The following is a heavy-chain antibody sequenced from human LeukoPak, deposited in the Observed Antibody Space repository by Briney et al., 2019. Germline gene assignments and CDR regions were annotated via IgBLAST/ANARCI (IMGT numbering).Heavy chain of an antibody. V-gene: IGHV1-18*01. CDR3: ARAPNYDYVWGSYRLAY. CDR2: ISAYNGNT. CDR1: GFTFTSYG. J-gene: IGHJ4*02. Sequence: GGSLRLSCAASGFTFTSYGISWVRQAPGQGLEWMGWISAYNGNTNYAQKLQGRVTMTTDTSTSTAYMELRSLRSDDTAVYYCARAPNYDYVWGSYRLAYWGQGTLVTVSS. D-gene: IGHD3-16*02.